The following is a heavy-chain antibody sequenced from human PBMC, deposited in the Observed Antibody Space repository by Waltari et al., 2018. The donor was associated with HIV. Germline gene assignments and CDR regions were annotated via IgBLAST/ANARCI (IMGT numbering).Heavy chain of an antibody. J-gene: IGHJ4*02. Sequence: QVQLQESGPGLVKPPQTLPLTCPVSGGSISSGDYYWGWLRQPPGKGLEWIGYIYYSGSTYYNPSLKSRVTISVDTSKNQFSLKLSSVTAADTAVYYCARVRGPYDSSGYFQYYFDYWGQGTLVTVSS. D-gene: IGHD3-22*01. CDR3: ARVRGPYDSSGYFQYYFDY. CDR1: GGSISSGDYY. V-gene: IGHV4-30-4*01. CDR2: IYYSGST.